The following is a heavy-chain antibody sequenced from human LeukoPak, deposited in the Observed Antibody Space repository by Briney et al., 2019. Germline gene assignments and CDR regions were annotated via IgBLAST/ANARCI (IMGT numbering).Heavy chain of an antibody. Sequence: SETLSLTCSVSGGSINSCYWSWIRQPPGKGQERIGYICSSRSTNYNDSFHSRVIIVVDMSKNQYSMKLSSVTADNTAMYYSARQSCSSPSCPHRNVFDMWGQGTMVAVSS. CDR2: ICSSRST. CDR1: GGSINSCY. D-gene: IGHD2-2*01. J-gene: IGHJ3*02. V-gene: IGHV4-59*08. CDR3: ARQSCSSPSCPHRNVFDM.